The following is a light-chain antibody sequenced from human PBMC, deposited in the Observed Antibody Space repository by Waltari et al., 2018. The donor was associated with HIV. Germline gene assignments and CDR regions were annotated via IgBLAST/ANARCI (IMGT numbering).Light chain of an antibody. CDR2: GAS. CDR3: QQYHKWPLT. Sequence: TLSVSPGERATLSCRASQSVNNNLAWYQQKPGQAPRLLISGASTRATGVPARFSGSGSGTDFTLTISSLQSEDFGIYYCQQYHKWPLTFGGGTKVEIK. V-gene: IGKV3-15*01. CDR1: QSVNNN. J-gene: IGKJ4*01.